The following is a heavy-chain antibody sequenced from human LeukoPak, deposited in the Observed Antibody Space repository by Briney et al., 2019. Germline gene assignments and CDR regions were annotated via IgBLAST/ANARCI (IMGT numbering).Heavy chain of an antibody. J-gene: IGHJ4*02. Sequence: GGSLRLSCAASGFTISNYAMSWVRQTPGKGLEWVSAISGSGGSVANTYYADSVKGRFTISRDDSKNILFLQMNNLRAEDTAVYYCAKRNKNFWNTYPDYWGQGTLVTVSS. CDR2: ISGSGGSVANT. CDR1: GFTISNYA. V-gene: IGHV3-23*01. CDR3: AKRNKNFWNTYPDY. D-gene: IGHD3-3*01.